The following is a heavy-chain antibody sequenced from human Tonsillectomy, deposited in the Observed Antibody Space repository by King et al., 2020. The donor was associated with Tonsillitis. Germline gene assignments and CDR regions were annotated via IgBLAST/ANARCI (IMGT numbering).Heavy chain of an antibody. CDR1: GGSFSGYY. V-gene: IGHV4-34*01. J-gene: IGHJ4*02. CDR3: ARRVKDY. D-gene: IGHD3-3*01. CDR2: INHSGST. Sequence: VQLQQWGAGLLKPSETLSLSCAVYGGSFSGYYWSWIRQPPGKGLEWIGEINHSGSTNYKPSLKSRVTISVDTSKNKFSLKMSTVTAADTAVYYCARRVKDYWGQGTLVTVSS.